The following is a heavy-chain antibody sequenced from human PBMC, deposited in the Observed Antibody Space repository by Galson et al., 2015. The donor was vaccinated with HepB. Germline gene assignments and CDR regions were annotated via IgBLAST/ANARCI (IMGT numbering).Heavy chain of an antibody. D-gene: IGHD3-9*01. CDR3: ARDSRRYFDWLPGYYYYYGMDV. J-gene: IGHJ6*02. CDR1: GFTFSDYY. Sequence: SLRLSCAASGFTFSDYYMSWIRQAPGKGLEWVSYISSSSSYTNYADSVKGRFTISRDNAKNSLYLQMNSLRAEDTAVYYCARDSRRYFDWLPGYYYYYGMDVWGQGTTVTVSS. CDR2: ISSSSSYT. V-gene: IGHV3-11*05.